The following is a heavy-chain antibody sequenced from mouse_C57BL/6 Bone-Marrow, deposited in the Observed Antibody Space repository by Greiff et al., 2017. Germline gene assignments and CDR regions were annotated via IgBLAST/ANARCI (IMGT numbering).Heavy chain of an antibody. Sequence: VQLQQPGAELVMPGASVKLSCRASGYTFTSYWMHWVKQRPGQGLEWIGEIDPSDSYTNYNQKFKGKSTLTVDKSSSTAYMQLSSLTSEDSAVYYCARESRQLRAYYFDYWGQGATLTVSS. J-gene: IGHJ2*01. V-gene: IGHV1-69*01. CDR2: IDPSDSYT. CDR3: ARESRQLRAYYFDY. D-gene: IGHD3-2*02. CDR1: GYTFTSYW.